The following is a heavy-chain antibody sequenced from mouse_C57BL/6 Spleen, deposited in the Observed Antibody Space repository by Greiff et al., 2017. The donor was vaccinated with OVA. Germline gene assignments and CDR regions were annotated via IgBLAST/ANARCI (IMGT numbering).Heavy chain of an antibody. Sequence: QVQLQQSGAELVKPGASVKLSCKASGYTFTSYWMQWVKQRPGQGLEWIGEIDPSDSYTNYNQKFKGKATLTVDTSSSTAYMQLSSLTSEDSAVYYCARWKDYDGGDFDYWGQGTTLTVSS. CDR3: ARWKDYDGGDFDY. CDR2: IDPSDSYT. J-gene: IGHJ2*01. D-gene: IGHD2-4*01. V-gene: IGHV1-50*01. CDR1: GYTFTSYW.